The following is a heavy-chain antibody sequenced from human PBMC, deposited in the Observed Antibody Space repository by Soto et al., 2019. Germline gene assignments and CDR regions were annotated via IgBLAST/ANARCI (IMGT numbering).Heavy chain of an antibody. D-gene: IGHD3-22*01. CDR3: AHSESQYYYDSSGYLPAFDI. J-gene: IGHJ3*02. Sequence: QITLKESGPTLVNPTQTLTLTCTFSGFSLSTSGVGVGWIRQPPGKALEWLALIYWDDDKRYSPSLKSRLTITKDTSKNQVVLTMTNMDPVDTATYYCAHSESQYYYDSSGYLPAFDIWGQGTMVTVSS. CDR2: IYWDDDK. CDR1: GFSLSTSGVG. V-gene: IGHV2-5*02.